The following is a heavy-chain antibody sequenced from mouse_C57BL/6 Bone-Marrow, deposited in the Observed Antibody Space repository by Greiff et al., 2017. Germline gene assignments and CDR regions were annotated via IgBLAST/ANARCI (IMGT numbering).Heavy chain of an antibody. V-gene: IGHV5-4*01. CDR2: ISDGGSYT. Sequence: EVKLVESGGGLVKPGGSLKLSCAASGFTFSSYAMSWVRQTPEKRLEWVATISDGGSYTYYPDKVKGRVTISRDNAKNNLYLQMSHLKSEDTAMYYCSRDPPSYYYGSSGFAYWGQGTLVTVSA. CDR3: SRDPPSYYYGSSGFAY. CDR1: GFTFSSYA. J-gene: IGHJ3*01. D-gene: IGHD1-1*01.